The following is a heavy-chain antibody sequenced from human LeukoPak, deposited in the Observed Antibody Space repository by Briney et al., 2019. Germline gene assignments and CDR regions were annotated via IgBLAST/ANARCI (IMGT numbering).Heavy chain of an antibody. CDR1: GGSISSYY. CDR2: IYYSGST. J-gene: IGHJ5*02. Sequence: PETLSLTCTVSGGSISSYYWSWIRQPPRKGLEWIGYIYYSGSTNYNPSLKSRVTISVETSNNQFSLKLSSVTAADTAVYYCARVYSSSWYWFDPWGQGTLVTVSS. D-gene: IGHD6-13*01. V-gene: IGHV4-59*01. CDR3: ARVYSSSWYWFDP.